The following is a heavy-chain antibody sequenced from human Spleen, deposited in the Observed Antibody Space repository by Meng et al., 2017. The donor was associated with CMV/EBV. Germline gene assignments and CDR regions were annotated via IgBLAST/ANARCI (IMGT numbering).Heavy chain of an antibody. CDR3: AARRLRFLEWFWDYGMDV. D-gene: IGHD3-3*01. V-gene: IGHV4-34*01. Sequence: SETLSLTCAVYGESLSGHYWNWIRQPPGKGLDWIGEINHRGSTNYNPSLKSRVSISVDTSQNQFSLNLNSVTAADTAVYYCAARRLRFLEWFWDYGMDVWGQGTTVTVSS. CDR1: GESLSGHY. J-gene: IGHJ6*02. CDR2: INHRGST.